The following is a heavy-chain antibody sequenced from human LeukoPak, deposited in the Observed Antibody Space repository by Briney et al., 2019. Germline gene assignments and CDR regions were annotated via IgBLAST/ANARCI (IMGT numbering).Heavy chain of an antibody. Sequence: PSETLSLTCAVYGGSFSGYYWSWIRQPPGKGLEWIGEINHSGSTNYNPSLKSRVTISVDTSKNQFSLKLSSVTAADTAVYYCARGVCSGGSCLYYYDSSGYYYGPGYFDYWGQGTLVTVSS. J-gene: IGHJ4*02. D-gene: IGHD3-22*01. V-gene: IGHV4-34*01. CDR1: GGSFSGYY. CDR3: ARGVCSGGSCLYYYDSSGYYYGPGYFDY. CDR2: INHSGST.